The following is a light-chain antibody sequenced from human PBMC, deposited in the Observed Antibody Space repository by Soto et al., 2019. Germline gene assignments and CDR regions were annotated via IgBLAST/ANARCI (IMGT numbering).Light chain of an antibody. CDR1: QGISSY. Sequence: DIQMTQSPSSLSASVGDRVTINCRASQGISSYLSWYQQKPGKAPKFLIYAASSLQRGVPSRFSGSGSGTDFTLTISSLQPEDFATYYCQQSYSTPITFGQGTRLEIK. V-gene: IGKV1-39*01. J-gene: IGKJ5*01. CDR3: QQSYSTPIT. CDR2: AAS.